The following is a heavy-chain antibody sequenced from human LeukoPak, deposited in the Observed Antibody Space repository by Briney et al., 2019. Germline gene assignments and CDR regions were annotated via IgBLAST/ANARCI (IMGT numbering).Heavy chain of an antibody. J-gene: IGHJ6*03. Sequence: GESLKISCKGSGYSFTSYWIGWVSQVPGKGLEWMGIIYPDYSDTKYSPSFQGQVTISADKSISTAYLQWSSLKASDTAMYYCARLAFCTNAVCFSNYYYSMDVWGRGTTVTVSS. V-gene: IGHV5-51*01. D-gene: IGHD2-8*01. CDR1: GYSFTSYW. CDR3: ARLAFCTNAVCFSNYYYSMDV. CDR2: IYPDYSDT.